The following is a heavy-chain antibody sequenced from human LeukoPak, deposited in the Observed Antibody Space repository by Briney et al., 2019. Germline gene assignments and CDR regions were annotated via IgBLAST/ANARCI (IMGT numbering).Heavy chain of an antibody. CDR2: IYTSGSI. V-gene: IGHV4-61*02. D-gene: IGHD3-3*01. CDR3: ARVQDDFWSCGYFDF. Sequence: SETLSLTCTVSGGSISSGCYYWSWLRQPAGKGLEWFGRIYTSGSINNNPSLKSRVPVSVDTSKNQFPLKLSPVTAADTAVYYCARVQDDFWSCGYFDFWGQGTLVTVSS. J-gene: IGHJ4*02. CDR1: GGSISSGCYY.